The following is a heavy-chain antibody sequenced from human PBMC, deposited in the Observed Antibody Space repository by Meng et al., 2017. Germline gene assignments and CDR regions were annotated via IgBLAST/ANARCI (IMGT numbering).Heavy chain of an antibody. J-gene: IGHJ4*02. Sequence: VELVQSSVECKKPGAAVKVACKASGYTFTSYGISWVRQAPGRGLEWMGWISAYNGNTTYAQKLQGRVTMTTDTSTRRAYMELRSLRSEDTAVYYCARGGIAVAIDYWGQGTLVTVSS. CDR2: ISAYNGNT. CDR3: ARGGIAVAIDY. V-gene: IGHV1-18*01. CDR1: GYTFTSYG. D-gene: IGHD6-19*01.